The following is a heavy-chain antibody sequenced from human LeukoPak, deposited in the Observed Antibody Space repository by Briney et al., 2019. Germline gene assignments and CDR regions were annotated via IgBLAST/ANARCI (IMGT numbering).Heavy chain of an antibody. V-gene: IGHV1-69*13. CDR2: IIPTFGTA. D-gene: IGHD1-26*01. J-gene: IGHJ6*03. CDR1: GGTFSSYA. CDR3: ARGSVFVGAMARYYYYYMDV. Sequence: ASVKVSCKASGGTFSSYAISWVRQAPGQGLEWMGGIIPTFGTANYAQKFQGRVTITADESTSTAYMELSSLRSEDTAVYYCARGSVFVGAMARYYYYYMDVWGKGTTVTVSS.